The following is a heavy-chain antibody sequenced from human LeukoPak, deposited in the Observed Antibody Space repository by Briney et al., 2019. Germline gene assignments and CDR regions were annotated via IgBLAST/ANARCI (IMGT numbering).Heavy chain of an antibody. CDR1: GFTFSSYE. CDR3: AKGERGVDY. CDR2: ISGSGGNT. Sequence: PGGSLRLSCAASGFTFSSYEMNWVRQAPGKGLEWVSAISGSGGNTYYADSVKGRFTISRDNSKNTLYLQMNSLRAEDTAVYYCAKGERGVDYWGQGTLVTVSS. J-gene: IGHJ4*02. V-gene: IGHV3-23*01.